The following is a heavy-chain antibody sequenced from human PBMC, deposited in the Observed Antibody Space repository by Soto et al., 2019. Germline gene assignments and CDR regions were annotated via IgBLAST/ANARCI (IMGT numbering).Heavy chain of an antibody. Sequence: EVQLVESGGGLVQPGGSLRLSCAASGFTVSTKYMSWVRQAPGKGLEWVSVIYSGGSTFYADSVRGRFTISRDNSKNTVTLQMNSLRAEDTAVYYFARDPWAADYWGHGTLVTVAS. V-gene: IGHV3-66*01. CDR2: IYSGGST. J-gene: IGHJ4*01. CDR1: GFTVSTKY. D-gene: IGHD3-16*01. CDR3: ARDPWAADY.